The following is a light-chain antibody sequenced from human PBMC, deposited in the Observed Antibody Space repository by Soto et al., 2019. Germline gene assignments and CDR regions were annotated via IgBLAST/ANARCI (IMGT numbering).Light chain of an antibody. V-gene: IGKV1-9*01. CDR2: AVS. Sequence: IQLTQSPSSLSASVGDRVTITCRASQGISTYLAWYQQKPGKAPQLLIYAVSTLQSGVSSRFSGSGFGTDFTLTISSLQPEDVATYYCQHLIGRFTFGPGTKVDIK. CDR1: QGISTY. CDR3: QHLIGRFT. J-gene: IGKJ3*01.